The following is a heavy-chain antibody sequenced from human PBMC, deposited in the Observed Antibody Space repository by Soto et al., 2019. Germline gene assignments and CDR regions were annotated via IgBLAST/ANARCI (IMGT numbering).Heavy chain of an antibody. D-gene: IGHD6-19*01. CDR3: AKDPGASSDWHGGLY. Sequence: EVQLLESGGGLVQPGGSLRLSCAASGFTFSSYAMSWVRQAPGKGLEWVSAISGSGGSTYYADSVKGRFTISRDNSKNTRYLQMNSLRAEDTAVYYCAKDPGASSDWHGGLYWGQGTLVTVSS. CDR1: GFTFSSYA. V-gene: IGHV3-23*01. J-gene: IGHJ4*02. CDR2: ISGSGGST.